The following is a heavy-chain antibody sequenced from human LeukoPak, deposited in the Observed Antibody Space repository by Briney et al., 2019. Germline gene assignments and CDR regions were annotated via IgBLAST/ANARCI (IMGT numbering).Heavy chain of an antibody. CDR2: INHSGST. J-gene: IGHJ4*02. Sequence: SETLSLTCAVYGGSFSGYYWSWIRQPPGKGLEWIGEINHSGSTNYNPSLKSRVTIPVDTSKNQFSLKLSSVTAADTAVYYCARVVVTAIPYYFDYWGQGTLVTVSS. D-gene: IGHD2-21*02. CDR1: GGSFSGYY. CDR3: ARVVVTAIPYYFDY. V-gene: IGHV4-34*01.